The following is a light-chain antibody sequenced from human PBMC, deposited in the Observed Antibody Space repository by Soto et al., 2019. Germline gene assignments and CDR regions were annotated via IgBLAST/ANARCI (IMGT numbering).Light chain of an antibody. Sequence: QSALTQPASVSGSPGQSITISCTGTSSDVGGYNYVSWYQQHPGKVPKLIIYEVSNRPSGVSNRFSGSKSGNTASLTISGLQAEDEADYYCTSYTNSNTLVFGGGTKVTVL. CDR3: TSYTNSNTLV. J-gene: IGLJ2*01. CDR2: EVS. CDR1: SSDVGGYNY. V-gene: IGLV2-14*01.